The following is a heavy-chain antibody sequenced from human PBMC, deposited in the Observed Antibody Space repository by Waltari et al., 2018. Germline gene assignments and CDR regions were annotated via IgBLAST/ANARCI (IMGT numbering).Heavy chain of an antibody. J-gene: IGHJ6*03. CDR1: GGTFNSHG. CDR3: ARVGAEMPTILTTPYYYYYMDV. V-gene: IGHV1-69*11. CDR2: IVPILGAA. Sequence: QVQLVQSGAEVKKPGSSVKVSCKASGGTFNSHGISWVRQAPGQGLAWMGGIVPILGAANYAQKFQGRVTITADESTSTAYMELSSLRFEDTAVYYCARVGAEMPTILTTPYYYYYMDVWGKGTTVTVSS. D-gene: IGHD1-26*01.